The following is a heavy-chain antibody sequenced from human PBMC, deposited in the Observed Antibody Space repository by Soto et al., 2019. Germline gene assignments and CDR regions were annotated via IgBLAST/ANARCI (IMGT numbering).Heavy chain of an antibody. CDR3: ARGGWYVVGYYYYGMDV. V-gene: IGHV3-48*03. J-gene: IGHJ6*02. CDR1: GFTFSSYE. D-gene: IGHD6-19*01. Sequence: VGSLRLSCAASGFTFSSYEMNWVRQAPGKGLEWVSYISSSGSTIYYADSVKGRFTISRDNAKNSLYLQMNSLRAEDTAVYYCARGGWYVVGYYYYGMDVWGQGTTVTVSS. CDR2: ISSSGSTI.